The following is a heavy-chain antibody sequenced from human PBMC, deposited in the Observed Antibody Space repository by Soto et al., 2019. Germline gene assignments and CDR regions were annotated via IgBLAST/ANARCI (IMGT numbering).Heavy chain of an antibody. CDR2: INWNSGSI. CDR1: VFTFDDYA. Sequence: LRLSCAASVFTFDDYAMQWVRQVRGKGLEWVSGINWNSGSIGYGDSVKGRFAISRDNAKNSLHLQMNSLSAEDTAFYYCVKDESINWYSGHFRHWGQGTLVTVSS. CDR3: VKDESINWYSGHFRH. J-gene: IGHJ1*01. V-gene: IGHV3-9*01. D-gene: IGHD6-13*01.